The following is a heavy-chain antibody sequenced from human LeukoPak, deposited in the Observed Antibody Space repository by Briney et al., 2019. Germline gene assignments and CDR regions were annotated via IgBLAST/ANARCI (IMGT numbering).Heavy chain of an antibody. CDR2: ISGSGGST. V-gene: IGHV3-23*01. Sequence: GGSLRLSCAASGFTFSSYAMSWVRQAPGKGLEWVSDISGSGGSTYYADSVKGRFTISRDNAKNTLYLQINSLRAEDTAVYYCAKEGAAAGMAHYYYYYMDVWGKGTTVTVSS. J-gene: IGHJ6*03. CDR1: GFTFSSYA. CDR3: AKEGAAAGMAHYYYYYMDV. D-gene: IGHD6-13*01.